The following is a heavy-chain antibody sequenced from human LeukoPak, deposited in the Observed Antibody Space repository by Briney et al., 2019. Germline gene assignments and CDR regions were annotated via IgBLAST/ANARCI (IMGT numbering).Heavy chain of an antibody. Sequence: GGSLRLSSAASGFTFTRLNMKWVRPAPGKGLELVSSIRSDSAQIYYATSVKGRFTISRDKAKNSLYMTMNSLRAEETAVYYCERPCYYDSNGGEDMDVWGQGTTVTVSS. D-gene: IGHD3-22*01. CDR3: ERPCYYDSNGGEDMDV. J-gene: IGHJ6*02. CDR1: GFTFTRLN. V-gene: IGHV3-21*01. CDR2: IRSDSAQI.